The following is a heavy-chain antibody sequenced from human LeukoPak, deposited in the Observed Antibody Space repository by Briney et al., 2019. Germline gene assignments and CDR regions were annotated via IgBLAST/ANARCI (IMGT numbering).Heavy chain of an antibody. D-gene: IGHD1-1*01. CDR3: ATGPTYNWNGEVDY. CDR1: GYTFTGYY. J-gene: IGHJ4*02. Sequence: ASVKVSCKASGYTFTGYYMHWVRQAPGQGLEWMGWINPNSGGTNYAQKFQGRVTMTEDTSTDTAYMELSSLRSEDTAVYYCATGPTYNWNGEVDYWGQGTLVTVSS. V-gene: IGHV1-2*02. CDR2: INPNSGGT.